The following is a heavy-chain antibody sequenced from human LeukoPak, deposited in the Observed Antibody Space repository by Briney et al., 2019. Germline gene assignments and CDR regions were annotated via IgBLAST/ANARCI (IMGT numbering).Heavy chain of an antibody. D-gene: IGHD4-11*01. CDR3: ARDMRQSNHTYYYYYGMDV. CDR1: GFTFSNYA. CDR2: ISYDGSNK. V-gene: IGHV3-30-3*01. Sequence: PGRSLRLSCAASGFTFSNYAMHWVRQAPGKGLEWVAVISYDGSNKYYADSVKGRFTISRDNSKNTLYLQMNSLRAEDTAVYYCARDMRQSNHTYYYYYGMDVWGRGTTVTVS. J-gene: IGHJ6*02.